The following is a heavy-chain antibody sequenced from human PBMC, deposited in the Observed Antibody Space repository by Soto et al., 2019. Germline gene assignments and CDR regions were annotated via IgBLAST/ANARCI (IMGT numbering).Heavy chain of an antibody. D-gene: IGHD3-22*01. J-gene: IGHJ5*01. Sequence: PSETLSLTCSFYGGSFSGHSWTWIRQSPGKGLEWIGDINHSGRVNYSPSLKSRVTISLDTSKNQFSLTLSAVTVADTAMYYCSTRAYDTNGYYRFDPWGQGTLVPVSS. V-gene: IGHV4-34*01. CDR3: STRAYDTNGYYRFDP. CDR1: GGSFSGHS. CDR2: INHSGRV.